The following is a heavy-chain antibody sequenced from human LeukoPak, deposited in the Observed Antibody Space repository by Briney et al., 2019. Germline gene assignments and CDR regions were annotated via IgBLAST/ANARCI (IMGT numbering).Heavy chain of an antibody. D-gene: IGHD5-12*01. CDR1: GFTFDDYA. J-gene: IGHJ4*02. CDR2: ISGDGGST. Sequence: AGGSLRLSCAASGFTFDDYAAFWVRQVPGKGLEWVSLISGDGGSTYYADSVKGRFTISRDNSKNSLYLQMNSLRTEDSALYYCATPPWLRGYWGQGTLLTVSS. CDR3: ATPPWLRGY. V-gene: IGHV3-43*02.